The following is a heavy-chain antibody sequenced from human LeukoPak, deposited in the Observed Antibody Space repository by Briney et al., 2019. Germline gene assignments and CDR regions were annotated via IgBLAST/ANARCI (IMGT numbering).Heavy chain of an antibody. CDR2: ISGSGGST. J-gene: IGHJ4*02. CDR1: GFTFSSYA. V-gene: IGHV3-23*01. Sequence: PGGSLRLSCAASGFTFSSYAMSWVRQAPGKGLEWVSAISGSGGSTYYADSVKGRFTISRDSSKNTLYLQMNGLKTEDTAVYYCAKDMGYNSGWTRIDYWGQGTLVTVSS. CDR3: AKDMGYNSGWTRIDY. D-gene: IGHD6-19*01.